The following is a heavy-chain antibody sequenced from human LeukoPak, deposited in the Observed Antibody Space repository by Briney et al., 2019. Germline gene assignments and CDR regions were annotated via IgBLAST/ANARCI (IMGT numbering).Heavy chain of an antibody. CDR3: ARAVAGTDEIDS. CDR2: IGSGGDT. J-gene: IGHJ4*02. D-gene: IGHD6-19*01. CDR1: GFSFSTYD. V-gene: IGHV3-13*01. Sequence: PGGSLRLSCAGSGFSFSTYDMLWVRQAPGKGLEWVSAIGSGGDTYHAGSVKGRFTISRESAKNSFYLQMNSLNAGDTAVYFCARAVAGTDEIDSWGQGTLVTVSS.